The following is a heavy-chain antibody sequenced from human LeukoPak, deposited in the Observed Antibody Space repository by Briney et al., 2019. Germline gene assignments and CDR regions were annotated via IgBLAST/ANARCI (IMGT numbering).Heavy chain of an antibody. CDR2: INWNGGST. V-gene: IGHV3-20*04. CDR1: GFTFYDYG. CDR3: ARDLREYYGSGSRYYYYYMDV. J-gene: IGHJ6*03. Sequence: PGGSLRLSCAASGFTFYDYGMSWVRQAPGKGLEWVSGINWNGGSTGYADSVKGRFTISRDNSKNTLYLQMGSLRAEDMAVYYCARDLREYYGSGSRYYYYYMDVWGKGTTVTISS. D-gene: IGHD3-10*01.